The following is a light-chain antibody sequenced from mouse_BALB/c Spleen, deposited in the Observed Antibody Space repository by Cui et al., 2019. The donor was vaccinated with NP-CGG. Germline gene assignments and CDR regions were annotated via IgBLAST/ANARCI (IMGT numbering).Light chain of an antibody. CDR1: TGAVTTSNY. J-gene: IGLJ1*01. V-gene: IGLV1*01. CDR3: ALWYSNHWV. CDR2: GTN. Sequence: AVPNPASAPTTSPGETVTLTCRSSTGAVTTSNYANWVQEKPDHLFTGLIGGTNNRVPGVPARFSGSLIGDKAALTITGAQTEDEAIYFCALWYSNHWVFGGGTKLTVL.